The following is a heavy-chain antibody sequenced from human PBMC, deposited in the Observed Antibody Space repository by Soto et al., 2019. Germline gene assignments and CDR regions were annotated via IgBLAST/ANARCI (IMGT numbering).Heavy chain of an antibody. CDR1: GYTFTNYG. CDR3: ARDPGADPMEF. J-gene: IGHJ4*02. V-gene: IGHV1-18*01. Sequence: ASVKVSCKASGYTFTNYGFSWVRQAPGQGLEWMGWVSAYNGNTKYEQKFQDRISMTTDTSTGTAYMEVRSLTSDDTAFYYCARDPGADPMEFWGQGTLVTVSS. CDR2: VSAYNGNT. D-gene: IGHD3-10*01.